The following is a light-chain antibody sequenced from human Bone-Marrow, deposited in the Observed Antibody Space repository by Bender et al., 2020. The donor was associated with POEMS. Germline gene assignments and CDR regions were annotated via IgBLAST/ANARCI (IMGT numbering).Light chain of an antibody. CDR3: SSYTTSNILI. J-gene: IGLJ2*01. Sequence: QSALTQPASVSGSLGQSITISCSGSSSDVGRFQQVSWYQHLPGKAPKLLIYEVSYRPSGISNRFSGSKSGNTASLTVSGLQAEDEGDYYCSSYTTSNILIFGGGTQLTVL. CDR1: SSDVGRFQQ. CDR2: EVS. V-gene: IGLV2-14*01.